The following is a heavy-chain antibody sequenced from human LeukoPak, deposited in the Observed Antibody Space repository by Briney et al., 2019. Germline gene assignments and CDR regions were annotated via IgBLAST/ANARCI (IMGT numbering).Heavy chain of an antibody. Sequence: GGSLRLSCAASGFIVSSIYMSWVRQAPGKGLEWVAIIKQDGSDKYYVDSVKGRFAISRDNAEKSLYLQMNSLRAEDTAVYYCATSRTNDYWGHGTLVTVSS. CDR3: ATSRTNDY. CDR1: GFIVSSIY. D-gene: IGHD1-14*01. CDR2: IKQDGSDK. J-gene: IGHJ4*01. V-gene: IGHV3-7*03.